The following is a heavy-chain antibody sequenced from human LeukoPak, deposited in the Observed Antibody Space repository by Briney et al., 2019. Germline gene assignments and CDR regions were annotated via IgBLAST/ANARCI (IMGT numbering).Heavy chain of an antibody. V-gene: IGHV4-4*07. CDR3: ANAPAKSGWYYLFDY. CDR1: GGSISSYY. CDR2: IYTSGST. D-gene: IGHD6-19*01. Sequence: SGTLSLTCTVSGGSISSYYWSWIRQPAGKGLEWIGRIYTSGSTNCNPSLKSRVTMSVDASKNQFSLKLSSVTAADTAVYYCANAPAKSGWYYLFDYWGQGTLVTVSS. J-gene: IGHJ4*02.